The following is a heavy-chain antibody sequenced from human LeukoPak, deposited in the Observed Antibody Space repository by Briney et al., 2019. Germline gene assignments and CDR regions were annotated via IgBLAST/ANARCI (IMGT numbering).Heavy chain of an antibody. J-gene: IGHJ4*02. CDR3: AKEYSSGYSDY. CDR1: GFTFSNYG. CDR2: IGYDGSNQ. D-gene: IGHD6-19*01. V-gene: IGHV3-30*18. Sequence: GGSLRLSCAASGFTFSNYGMHWVRQGPGKGLEWVAVIGYDGSNQYYADSVKGRFTISRDNSRNTVYLQMNSLRAEDTAIYYCAKEYSSGYSDYWGQGTLVTVSS.